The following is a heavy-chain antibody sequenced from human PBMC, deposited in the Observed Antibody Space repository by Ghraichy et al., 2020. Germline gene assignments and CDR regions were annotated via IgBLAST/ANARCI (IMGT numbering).Heavy chain of an antibody. J-gene: IGHJ5*02. D-gene: IGHD6-6*01. V-gene: IGHV3-33*01. CDR2: IWYDGSNK. Sequence: VSVIWYDGSNKHYADSVKGRFTISRDDSKNTLYLQMNSLRAEDTAVSYCARVSKPYSSSSGNWFDPLG. CDR3: ARVSKPYSSSSGNWFDP.